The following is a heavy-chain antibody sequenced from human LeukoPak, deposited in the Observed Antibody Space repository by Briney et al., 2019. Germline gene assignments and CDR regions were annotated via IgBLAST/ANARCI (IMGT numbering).Heavy chain of an antibody. V-gene: IGHV3-23*01. J-gene: IGHJ4*02. CDR2: MSGNGAIT. Sequence: GGSLRLSCAASGFIFSTYGMHWVRQAPGKGLEWVSVMSGNGAITYYADSVKGRFTISRDNSKNTVYLQMNSLRAEDTAVYYCAKAGPLYYDYWGRGTLVTVSS. CDR3: AKAGPLYYDY. CDR1: GFIFSTYG.